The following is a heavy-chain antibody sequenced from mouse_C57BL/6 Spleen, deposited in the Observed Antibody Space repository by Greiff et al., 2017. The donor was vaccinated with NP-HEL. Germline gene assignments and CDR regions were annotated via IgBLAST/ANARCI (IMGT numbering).Heavy chain of an antibody. Sequence: VQLQESGAELVKPGASVKISCKASGYAFSSYWMNWVKQRPGKGLEWIGQIYPGDGDTNYNGKFKGKATLTADKSSSTAYMQLSSLTSEDSAVYFCARWTVKNAMDYWGQGTSVTVSS. CDR1: GYAFSSYW. D-gene: IGHD1-1*01. CDR3: ARWTVKNAMDY. CDR2: IYPGDGDT. V-gene: IGHV1-80*01. J-gene: IGHJ4*01.